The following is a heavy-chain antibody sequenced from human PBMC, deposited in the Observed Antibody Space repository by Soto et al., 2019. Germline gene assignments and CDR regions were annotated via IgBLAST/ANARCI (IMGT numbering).Heavy chain of an antibody. J-gene: IGHJ6*02. D-gene: IGHD3-10*01. CDR1: GLTFSNTW. V-gene: IGHV3-15*07. Sequence: EVQLVESGGGFVKPGGSLRLSCAASGLTFSNTWLNWVRQGPVRGLEWVGRIKSNTDGGTTDYAAPVKGRFTISRDDSKNTMYLEMDSLNTEDTAVYYCTRLYGVWGQGTTVTVSS. CDR2: IKSNTDGGTT. CDR3: TRLYGV.